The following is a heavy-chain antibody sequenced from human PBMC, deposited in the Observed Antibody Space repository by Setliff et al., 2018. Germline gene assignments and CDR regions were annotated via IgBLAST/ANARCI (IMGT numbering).Heavy chain of an antibody. CDR1: GDTFSTYA. J-gene: IGHJ3*02. CDR3: AKSMTAVTTGGNEAFDI. D-gene: IGHD4-17*01. V-gene: IGHV1-69*06. Sequence: ASVKVSCKASGDTFSTYALSWVRQAPGQGLEWMGGIIPLLETAKYAQKFQGRVTITADKSTNTGYMELSSLRAEDTAVYYCAKSMTAVTTGGNEAFDIWGQGTMVT. CDR2: IIPLLETA.